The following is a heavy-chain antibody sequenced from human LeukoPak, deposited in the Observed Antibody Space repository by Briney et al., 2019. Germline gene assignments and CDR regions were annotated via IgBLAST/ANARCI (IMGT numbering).Heavy chain of an antibody. CDR1: GFTFSSYG. CDR3: AKGFTSTALFDY. CDR2: IWYDGSNK. D-gene: IGHD5-18*01. Sequence: GRSLRLSCAASGFTFSSYGMHWVRQAPGKGLEWVAVIWYDGSNKYYADSVKGRFTISRDNSKNTLYLQMNSLRAEDTAVYYCAKGFTSTALFDYWGQGTLVTVSS. V-gene: IGHV3-33*06. J-gene: IGHJ4*02.